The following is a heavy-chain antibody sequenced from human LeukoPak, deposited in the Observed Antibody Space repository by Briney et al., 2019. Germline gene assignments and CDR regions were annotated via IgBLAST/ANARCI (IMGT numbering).Heavy chain of an antibody. CDR3: ARQVATKGEWAFDV. CDR2: IRHDGHT. J-gene: IGHJ3*01. Sequence: ASETLSLTCTVSGYFSTAYYWGWIRQPPGKGLEWIASIRHDGHTYYNSSLKSQVTISVDMSRNQFSLKLNSLTAADTAVYYCARQVATKGEWAFDVWGQGTMVTVSS. V-gene: IGHV4-38-2*02. CDR1: GYFSTAYY. D-gene: IGHD5-12*01.